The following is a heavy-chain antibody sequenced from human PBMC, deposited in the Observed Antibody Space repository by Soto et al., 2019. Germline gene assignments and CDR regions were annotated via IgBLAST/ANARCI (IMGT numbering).Heavy chain of an antibody. Sequence: GGSLRLSCAASGFTFSSYWMSWVRQAPGKGLEWVANIKQDGSEKYYVDSVKGRFTTSRDNAKNSLYLQMNSLRAEDTAVYYCARLLGTMVRGVIFNWFDPWGQGTLVTVSS. CDR2: IKQDGSEK. CDR3: ARLLGTMVRGVIFNWFDP. V-gene: IGHV3-7*01. D-gene: IGHD3-10*01. CDR1: GFTFSSYW. J-gene: IGHJ5*02.